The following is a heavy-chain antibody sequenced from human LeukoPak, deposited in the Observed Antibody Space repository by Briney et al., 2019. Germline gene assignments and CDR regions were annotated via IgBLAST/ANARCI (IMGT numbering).Heavy chain of an antibody. V-gene: IGHV3-30-3*01. CDR3: ASGGAVAGTTQFDY. CDR1: GFTFNSYA. CDR2: ISYDGSNK. D-gene: IGHD6-19*01. J-gene: IGHJ4*02. Sequence: PGRSLRLSCAASGFTFNSYAMHWVRQAPDKGLEWVAVISYDGSNKYDADSVKGRFTISRDNSKNTLYLQMNSLRAEDTAVYYCASGGAVAGTTQFDYWGQGTLVTVSS.